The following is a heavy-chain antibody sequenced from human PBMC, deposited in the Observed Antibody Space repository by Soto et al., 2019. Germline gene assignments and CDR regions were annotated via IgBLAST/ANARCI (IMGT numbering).Heavy chain of an antibody. CDR1: VGSTISYY. Sequence: SETLSLTGTVSVGSTISYYWSWIRQRPGKGLEWIGYIYYIGITNYNPSLKSRVTISVDTSKNQFSLRLSSVTAADTAVYYCARATLYGSGSYYRRNSFGMDVWGQGTTVTVSS. CDR3: ARATLYGSGSYYRRNSFGMDV. D-gene: IGHD3-10*01. J-gene: IGHJ6*02. V-gene: IGHV4-59*01. CDR2: IYYIGIT.